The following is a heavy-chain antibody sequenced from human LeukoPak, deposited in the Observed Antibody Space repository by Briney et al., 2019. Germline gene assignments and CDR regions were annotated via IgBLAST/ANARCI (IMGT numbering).Heavy chain of an antibody. D-gene: IGHD2-8*01. J-gene: IGHJ3*02. CDR1: GFTFSSYA. CDR2: ISYDGSNK. V-gene: IGHV3-30-3*01. Sequence: GGSLRLSCAASGFTFSSYAMHWVRQAPGKGLEWVAVISYDGSNKYYADSVKGRFTISRDNSKNTLYLQMNSLRAEGTAVYYCARGEDIVLMVYASSLDIWGQGTMVTVSS. CDR3: ARGEDIVLMVYASSLDI.